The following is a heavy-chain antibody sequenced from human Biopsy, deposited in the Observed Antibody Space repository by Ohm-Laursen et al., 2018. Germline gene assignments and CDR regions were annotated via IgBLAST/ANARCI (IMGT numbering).Heavy chain of an antibody. J-gene: IGHJ3*02. CDR3: AKGQAPDGYNYAFDI. D-gene: IGHD5-24*01. CDR1: GFNFDDFA. Sequence: SLRLSCAAPGFNFDDFAMHWVRQTPGKGLEWVSGISWNSGRIAYADSVKGRFTISRGNAKNSLYLQMNSLRAEDTALYYCAKGQAPDGYNYAFDIWGQGTMLTVSS. CDR2: ISWNSGRI. V-gene: IGHV3-9*01.